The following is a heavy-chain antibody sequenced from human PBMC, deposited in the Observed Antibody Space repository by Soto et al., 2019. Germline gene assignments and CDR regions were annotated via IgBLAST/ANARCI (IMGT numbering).Heavy chain of an antibody. CDR2: IYWDDDK. CDR1: GFSLSTSGVG. V-gene: IGHV2-5*02. Sequence: QITLKESGPTLVKPTQTLTLTCTFSGFSLSTSGVGVAWIRQPPGKALEWLALIYWDDDKRYRPSLESRLTITKPTSKNQVVLTMTNMDSVDTATYYCAYLPCSGGSCYWFSFSGMAVWGQGTTVTVSS. J-gene: IGHJ6*02. D-gene: IGHD2-15*01. CDR3: AYLPCSGGSCYWFSFSGMAV.